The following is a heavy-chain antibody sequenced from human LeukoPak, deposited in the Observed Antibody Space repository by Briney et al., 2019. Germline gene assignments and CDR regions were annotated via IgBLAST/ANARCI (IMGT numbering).Heavy chain of an antibody. CDR3: ASGSYYGEIDY. V-gene: IGHV4-34*01. D-gene: IGHD1-26*01. J-gene: IGHJ4*02. CDR1: GGSFSGYY. Sequence: PSETLSLTCAVYGGSFSGYYWSWIRQPPGKGLEWIGEINHSGSTNYNPSLKSRVTISVDTSKNQFSLKLSSVTAADTAVYYCASGSYYGEIDYWGQGTLVTVSS. CDR2: INHSGST.